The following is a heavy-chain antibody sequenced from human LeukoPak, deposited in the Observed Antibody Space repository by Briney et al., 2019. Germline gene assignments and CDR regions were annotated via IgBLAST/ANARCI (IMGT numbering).Heavy chain of an antibody. D-gene: IGHD1-26*01. J-gene: IGHJ4*02. CDR1: GFTFSSYW. V-gene: IGHV3-7*01. CDR2: IKQDGSEK. Sequence: GGSLRLSCAASGFTFSSYWMSWVRQAPGKGLEWVANIKQDGSEKYYVDSVKGRFTISRDNAKNSLYLQMNSLRAEDTAVYYCARVQWELRGVGSYFDYWGLGTLVTVSS. CDR3: ARVQWELRGVGSYFDY.